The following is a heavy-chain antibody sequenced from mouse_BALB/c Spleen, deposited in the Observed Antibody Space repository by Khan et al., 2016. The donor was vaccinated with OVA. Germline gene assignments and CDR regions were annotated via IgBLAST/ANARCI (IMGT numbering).Heavy chain of an antibody. CDR1: GDSITSGY. Sequence: VQLKESGPSLVKPSQTLSLTCSVTGDSITSGYWNWIRKFPGNKLEYMGYIIYTGYTYYNPSLKSRISITRHTSKNQYYLQLNSGTDEDTATDYCARSTYRYAFVYWGQGTLVTVSA. J-gene: IGHJ3*01. CDR3: ARSTYRYAFVY. D-gene: IGHD2-12*01. V-gene: IGHV3-8*02. CDR2: IIYTGYT.